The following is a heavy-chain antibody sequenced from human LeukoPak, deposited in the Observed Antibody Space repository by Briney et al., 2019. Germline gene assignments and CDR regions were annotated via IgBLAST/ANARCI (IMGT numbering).Heavy chain of an antibody. J-gene: IGHJ4*02. CDR1: GDSITSSAFY. CDR3: ARDTHLEY. V-gene: IGHV4-39*02. Sequence: SETLSLTCTVSGDSITSSAFYWGWTRQPPGKGLEWIGNIHSDGNTHYNPSLKSRVSISVDTSKNQFSLRLSSVTAADTAIYYCARDTHLEYWGQGTPVTVSS. CDR2: IHSDGNT. D-gene: IGHD2/OR15-2a*01.